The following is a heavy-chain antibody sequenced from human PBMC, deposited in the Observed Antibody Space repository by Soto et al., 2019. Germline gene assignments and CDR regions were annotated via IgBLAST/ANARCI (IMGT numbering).Heavy chain of an antibody. CDR3: ARVGGSTGTTSYSGMDV. CDR2: ISPYNGDT. Sequence: QVQLVQSGAEVKKPGASVKVSCKASGYSFTSNGLSWVRQAPGQELEWMGWISPYNGDTSYAQNLQGRVTMTTDTSTSTAYMELRSLRSDDTAMYYCARVGGSTGTTSYSGMDVWGQGTSVTVSS. CDR1: GYSFTSNG. V-gene: IGHV1-18*04. J-gene: IGHJ6*02. D-gene: IGHD4-17*01.